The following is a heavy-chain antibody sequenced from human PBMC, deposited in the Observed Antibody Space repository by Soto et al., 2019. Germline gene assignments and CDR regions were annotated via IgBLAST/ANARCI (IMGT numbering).Heavy chain of an antibody. CDR3: ARELAAAGSFDY. CDR2: ISTSGSTI. Sequence: GGSLRLSCAELGFTFSRYEMNWVRQAPGKGLEWISYISTSGSTIYYAESVKGRFTISRDNAKNSLYLQMNSRRAKDTAVYYCARELAAAGSFDYWGQGTLVTVSS. D-gene: IGHD6-13*01. V-gene: IGHV3-48*03. J-gene: IGHJ4*02. CDR1: GFTFSRYE.